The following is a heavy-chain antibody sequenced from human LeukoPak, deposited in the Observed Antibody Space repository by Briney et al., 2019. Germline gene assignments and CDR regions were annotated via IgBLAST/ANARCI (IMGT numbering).Heavy chain of an antibody. D-gene: IGHD3-10*01. J-gene: IGHJ3*02. CDR1: GFTFNNFG. Sequence: PGRSLRLSCVVSGFTFNNFGMNWVRQAPGKGLEWVAIIWYDGSNKYYADSVKGRFTISRDNSKNTLYLQMNSLRAEDTAVYYCANDVLLWFGDPRGINDAFDIWGQGTMVTVSS. CDR2: IWYDGSNK. V-gene: IGHV3-33*06. CDR3: ANDVLLWFGDPRGINDAFDI.